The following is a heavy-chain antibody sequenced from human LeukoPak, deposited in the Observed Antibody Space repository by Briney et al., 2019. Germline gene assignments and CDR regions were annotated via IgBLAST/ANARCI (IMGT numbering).Heavy chain of an antibody. CDR3: ARHSLHSLPFWYDYYYYYGMDV. CDR2: IYYSGST. Sequence: SETLSLTCTVSGGSISSYYWSWIRQPPGKGLEWIGYIYYSGSTNYNPSLKSRVTISVDKSKNQFSLKLSSVTAADTAVYYCARHSLHSLPFWYDYYYYYGMDVWGQGTTVTVSS. D-gene: IGHD6-13*01. CDR1: GGSISSYY. V-gene: IGHV4-59*08. J-gene: IGHJ6*02.